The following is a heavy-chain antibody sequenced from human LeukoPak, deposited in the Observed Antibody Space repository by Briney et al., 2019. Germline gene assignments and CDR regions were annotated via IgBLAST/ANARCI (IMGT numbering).Heavy chain of an antibody. CDR2: INPSGGST. CDR1: GYTFTSYY. Sequence: ASVKVSCKASGYTFTSYYMHWVRQAPGQGLEWMGIINPSGGSTSYAQRLQGRVTMTTDTSTSTAYMELRSLRSDDTAVYYCARVHYYGSGSSYWGQGTLVTASS. D-gene: IGHD3-10*01. J-gene: IGHJ4*02. V-gene: IGHV1-46*01. CDR3: ARVHYYGSGSSY.